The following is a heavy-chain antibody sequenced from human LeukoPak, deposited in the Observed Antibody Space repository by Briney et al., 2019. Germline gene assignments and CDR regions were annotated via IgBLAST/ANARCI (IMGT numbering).Heavy chain of an antibody. Sequence: PGVSLRLSCAASGITVSDNYMSWVRQTPGKGLEWVSTLYPAGDTYFADSVRGRFTISRDISKNTVYLQMGSLRAEDTAVYFCARVHFPYGDFDYWGQGALVTVSS. V-gene: IGHV3-53*01. CDR1: GITVSDNY. D-gene: IGHD4-17*01. CDR2: LYPAGDT. J-gene: IGHJ4*02. CDR3: ARVHFPYGDFDY.